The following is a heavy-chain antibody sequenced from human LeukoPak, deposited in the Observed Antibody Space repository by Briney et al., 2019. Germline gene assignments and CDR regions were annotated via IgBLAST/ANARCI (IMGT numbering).Heavy chain of an antibody. CDR2: MKHYGT. Sequence: ASVKVSCKASGYTFTGYYMHWVRQAPGQGLEWMGWMKHYGTENAQKFQGRVTMTRDTSISTAYMELSRLRSDDTAVYYCARGDDIVPDYWGQGTLVTVSS. CDR1: GYTFTGYY. J-gene: IGHJ4*02. D-gene: IGHD2-15*01. CDR3: ARGDDIVPDY. V-gene: IGHV1-2*02.